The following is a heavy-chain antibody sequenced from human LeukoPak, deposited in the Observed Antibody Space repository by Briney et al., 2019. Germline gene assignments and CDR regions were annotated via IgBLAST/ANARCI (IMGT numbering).Heavy chain of an antibody. J-gene: IGHJ4*03. Sequence: SETLSLTCAVYGGSFSRYYWRWIRQSPGKGLEWIAEIDHRGDTNYNPSVKSRVTISVDTSKNQFSLKVRSLSAAETAVYYCARGATISESGYFDFWGQGTPVTVSS. CDR1: GGSFSRYY. CDR3: ARGATISESGYFDF. V-gene: IGHV4-34*01. CDR2: IDHRGDT. D-gene: IGHD5-24*01.